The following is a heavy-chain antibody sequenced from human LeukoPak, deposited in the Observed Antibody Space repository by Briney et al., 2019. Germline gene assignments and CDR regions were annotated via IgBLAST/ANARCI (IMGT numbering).Heavy chain of an antibody. D-gene: IGHD2-2*01. CDR2: IYYSGST. Sequence: PSETLSLTCTVSGGSISSYYWSWIRQPPGKGLEWIGYIYYSGSTNYNPSLKSRVTISVDTSKNQFSPKLSSVTAADTAVYYCARDSKFWFDHWGQGTLVTVSS. V-gene: IGHV4-59*01. J-gene: IGHJ5*02. CDR3: ARDSKFWFDH. CDR1: GGSISSYY.